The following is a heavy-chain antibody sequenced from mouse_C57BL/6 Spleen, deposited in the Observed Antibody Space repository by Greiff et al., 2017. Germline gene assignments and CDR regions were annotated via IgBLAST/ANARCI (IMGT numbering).Heavy chain of an antibody. CDR1: GYSITSGYY. Sequence: VQLKESGPGLVKPSQSLSLTCSVTGYSITSGYYWNWIRQFPGNKLEWMGYISYDGSNNYNPSLKNRISITRDTSKNQFFLKLNSVTTEDTATXYCARDSSGPFDYWGQGTTLTVSS. V-gene: IGHV3-6*01. D-gene: IGHD3-2*02. CDR3: ARDSSGPFDY. CDR2: ISYDGSN. J-gene: IGHJ2*01.